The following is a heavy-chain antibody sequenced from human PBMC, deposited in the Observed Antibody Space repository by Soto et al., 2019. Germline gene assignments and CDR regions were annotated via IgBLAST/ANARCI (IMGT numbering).Heavy chain of an antibody. CDR3: ARSSSAYDAFAI. CDR2: ISGTGNTI. CDR1: GFTFSDYY. Sequence: QVQLVESGGGLVKPGGSLRLSCAASGFTFSDYYMRWIRQAPGKGLEWVSYISGTGNTIYYADSVKDRFTVSRDNAKNSLYLQMYSLRAEDTAVYYGARSSSAYDAFAIWGQGTMVTVSS. D-gene: IGHD2-2*01. J-gene: IGHJ3*02. V-gene: IGHV3-11*01.